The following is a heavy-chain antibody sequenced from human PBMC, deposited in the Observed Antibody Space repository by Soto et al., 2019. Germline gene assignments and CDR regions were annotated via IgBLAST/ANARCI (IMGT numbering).Heavy chain of an antibody. CDR3: ARGQSYGYSIGSLKLPTSDDY. J-gene: IGHJ4*02. D-gene: IGHD5-18*01. V-gene: IGHV4-34*01. CDR1: GGSFSGYY. CDR2: INHSGST. Sequence: SETLSLTCAVYGGSFSGYYWSWIRQPPGKGLEWIGEINHSGSTNYNPSLKSQVTISVDTSKNQFSLKLSSVTAADTAVYYCARGQSYGYSIGSLKLPTSDDYWGQGTLVTVSS.